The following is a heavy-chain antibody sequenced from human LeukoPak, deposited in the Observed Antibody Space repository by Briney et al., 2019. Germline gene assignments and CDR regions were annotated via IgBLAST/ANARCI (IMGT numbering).Heavy chain of an antibody. Sequence: GASVKVSCKASGGTFSSYAISWVRQAPGQGLEWMGRIIPILGIANYAQKFQGRVTITADKSTSTAYMELSSLRSEDTAVYYCAERTWGIVGATDEFQHWGQGTLVTVSS. D-gene: IGHD1-26*01. CDR2: IIPILGIA. CDR3: AERTWGIVGATDEFQH. CDR1: GGTFSSYA. V-gene: IGHV1-69*04. J-gene: IGHJ1*01.